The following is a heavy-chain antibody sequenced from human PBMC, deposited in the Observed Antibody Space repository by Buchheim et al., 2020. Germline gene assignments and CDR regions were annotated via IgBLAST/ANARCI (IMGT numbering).Heavy chain of an antibody. CDR2: IWYDGSNT. CDR3: ARDKWYNWNFPDY. V-gene: IGHV3-33*01. J-gene: IGHJ4*02. Sequence: QVQLVESGGGVVQPGRSLRLSCAASGFTFSSYGMHWVRQAPGKGLEWVAVIWYDGSNTYYADSVKGRFTISRDNSKNTLYLQMNSLRAEDTAVYYCARDKWYNWNFPDYWGQGTL. CDR1: GFTFSSYG. D-gene: IGHD1-7*01.